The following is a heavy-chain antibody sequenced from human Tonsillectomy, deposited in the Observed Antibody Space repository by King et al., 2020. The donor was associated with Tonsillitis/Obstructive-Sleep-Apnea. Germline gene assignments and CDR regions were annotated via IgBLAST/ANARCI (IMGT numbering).Heavy chain of an antibody. CDR1: GGSFSGYY. V-gene: IGHV4-34*01. CDR3: ASFLYCSSTSCFDY. J-gene: IGHJ4*02. D-gene: IGHD2-2*01. Sequence: VQLQQWGAGLLKPSETLSLTCAVSGGSFSGYYWSWIRQPPGKGLEWIGEINPSGSTNYNPSLKSRVTISVDTTKNQFSLKLSSVTAADTAVYYCASFLYCSSTSCFDYWGRGTLVTVSS. CDR2: INPSGST.